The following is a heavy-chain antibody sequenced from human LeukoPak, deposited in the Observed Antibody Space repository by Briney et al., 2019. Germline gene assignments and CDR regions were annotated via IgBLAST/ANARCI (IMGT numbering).Heavy chain of an antibody. CDR2: IYSGGST. CDR3: ASSSSWYHAWFDP. J-gene: IGHJ5*02. CDR1: GFTVSSNY. Sequence: GGSLRLSCAASGFTVSSNYMSWVRQAPGKGLEWVSVIYSGGSTYYADSVKGRFTISRDNSKNTLYLQMNSLRAEDTAVYYCASSSSWYHAWFDPWGQGTLVTVSS. V-gene: IGHV3-66*01. D-gene: IGHD6-13*01.